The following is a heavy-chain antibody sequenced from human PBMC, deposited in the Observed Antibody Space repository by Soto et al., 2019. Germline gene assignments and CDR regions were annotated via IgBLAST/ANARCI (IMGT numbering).Heavy chain of an antibody. Sequence: SETLSLTCTVSGDTSTSYYWGCIRQAPGKGLEWIGHIHNSGTSTHSPSLNGRVTISIDMSTKQFSLKLTSLTSADTAVYYCARAFYDSVGYTWFDSWSQGNLVT. V-gene: IGHV4-59*13. D-gene: IGHD3-22*01. CDR2: IHNSGTS. CDR3: ARAFYDSVGYTWFDS. J-gene: IGHJ5*01. CDR1: GDTSTSYY.